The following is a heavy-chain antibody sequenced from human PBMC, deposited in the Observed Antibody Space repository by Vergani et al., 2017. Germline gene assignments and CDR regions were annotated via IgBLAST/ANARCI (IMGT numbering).Heavy chain of an antibody. Sequence: QVQLVESGGGVVQPGRSLRLSCAASGFTFSSYAMHWVRQAPGKGLEWVAVISYDGSNKYYADSVKGRFTISRDNSKNTLYLQMNSLRAEDTAVYYCARETQLWGQGTLVTVSS. CDR2: ISYDGSNK. V-gene: IGHV3-30*01. CDR3: ARETQL. J-gene: IGHJ4*02. D-gene: IGHD5-18*01. CDR1: GFTFSSYA.